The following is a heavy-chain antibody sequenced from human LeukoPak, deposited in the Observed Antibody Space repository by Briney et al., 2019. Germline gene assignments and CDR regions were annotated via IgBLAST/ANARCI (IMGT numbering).Heavy chain of an antibody. CDR2: INPNSGVT. V-gene: IGHV1-2*02. D-gene: IGHD1-26*01. Sequence: ASVKVSCKASGYTFTGYYMHWVRQAPGQGLEWMGWINPNSGVTNYAQKFQGRVTMTRDTSISTAYMELSRLRSDDTAVYYCARDWDSGSYYDYYYYYYMDVWGKGTTVTVSS. CDR1: GYTFTGYY. J-gene: IGHJ6*03. CDR3: ARDWDSGSYYDYYYYYYMDV.